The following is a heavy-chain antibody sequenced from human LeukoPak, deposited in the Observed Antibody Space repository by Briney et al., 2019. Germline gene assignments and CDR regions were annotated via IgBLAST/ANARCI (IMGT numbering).Heavy chain of an antibody. J-gene: IGHJ4*02. Sequence: GGSLRLSCAASGFTSSGSAMHWVRQASGKGLEWVGRIRSKANSYATAYAASVKGRFTISRDDSKNTAYLQMNSLKTEDTAVYYCTIGAVTTDYWGQGTLVTVSS. V-gene: IGHV3-73*01. CDR2: IRSKANSYAT. CDR1: GFTSSGSA. D-gene: IGHD4-11*01. CDR3: TIGAVTTDY.